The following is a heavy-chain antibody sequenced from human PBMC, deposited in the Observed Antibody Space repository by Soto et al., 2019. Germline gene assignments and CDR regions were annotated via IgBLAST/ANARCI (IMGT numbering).Heavy chain of an antibody. Sequence: EVQLVESGGGLLQAGGSLRLSCAASGFTFSSYGMNWVRQPPGKGLEWVSYISDSGSDAHYADFVKGRFTISRDNAKNSLYLQMNSLRDEYTAVYYCASDENCDSDFEYWGQGTLVTVSS. J-gene: IGHJ4*02. D-gene: IGHD3-9*01. V-gene: IGHV3-48*02. CDR2: ISDSGSDA. CDR1: GFTFSSYG. CDR3: ASDENCDSDFEY.